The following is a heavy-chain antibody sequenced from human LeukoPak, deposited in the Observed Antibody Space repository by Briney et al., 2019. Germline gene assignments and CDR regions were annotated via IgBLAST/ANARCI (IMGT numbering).Heavy chain of an antibody. CDR1: GGSISSADFY. CDR3: ARGSDYFDY. CDR2: IYYSGSA. Sequence: SETLSLTCAVSGGSISSADFYWSWIRQHPGKGLEWIGFIYYSGSAYYNPSLKSRVSISVDTSKNQFSLTLNSVTAADTAVYYCARGSDYFDYWGQGTLVTVSS. V-gene: IGHV4-31*11. J-gene: IGHJ4*02.